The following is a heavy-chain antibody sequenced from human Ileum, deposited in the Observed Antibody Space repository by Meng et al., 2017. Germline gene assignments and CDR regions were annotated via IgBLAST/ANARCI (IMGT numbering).Heavy chain of an antibody. CDR2: ISQSGTT. CDR1: GGSISNGKW. V-gene: IGHV4-4*03. Sequence: QVQLQDSGAGLATPPGTLSLTCAVSGGSISNGKWWSWVRQPPGKGLEWIGEISQSGTTNYYPSLNSRVSISLDKANNHLSLTLTSVTAADTAVYYCATYGSGFTPPLDPWGQGILVTVSS. CDR3: ATYGSGFTPPLDP. D-gene: IGHD3-10*01. J-gene: IGHJ5*02.